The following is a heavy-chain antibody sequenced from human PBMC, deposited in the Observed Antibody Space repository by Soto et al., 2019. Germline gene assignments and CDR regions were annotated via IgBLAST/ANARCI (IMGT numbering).Heavy chain of an antibody. J-gene: IGHJ6*02. Sequence: ASVKVSCKASGYSFSNYGIAWAQQAPGQGPEWMGWISPHNGRTNYAQNVKGRVVMTTDISINTVYLELRSLRSDDTAIYYCGRCRTDSYAMDVWGQGTTVTVSS. CDR3: GRCRTDSYAMDV. CDR1: GYSFSNYG. V-gene: IGHV1-18*01. D-gene: IGHD2-8*02. CDR2: ISPHNGRT.